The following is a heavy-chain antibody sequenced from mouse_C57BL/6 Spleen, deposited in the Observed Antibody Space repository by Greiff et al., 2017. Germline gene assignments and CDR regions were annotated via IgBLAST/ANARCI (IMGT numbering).Heavy chain of an antibody. V-gene: IGHV2-2*01. CDR2: IWSGGST. CDR1: GFSLTSYG. D-gene: IGHD1-1*01. Sequence: VKLVESGPGLVQPSQSLSITCTVSGFSLTSYGVHWVRQSPGKGLEWLGVIWSGGSTDYNAAFISRLSISKDNSKSQVFFKMNSLQADDTAIYYCARNSGYYGSSYFFAYWGQGTLVTVSA. J-gene: IGHJ3*01. CDR3: ARNSGYYGSSYFFAY.